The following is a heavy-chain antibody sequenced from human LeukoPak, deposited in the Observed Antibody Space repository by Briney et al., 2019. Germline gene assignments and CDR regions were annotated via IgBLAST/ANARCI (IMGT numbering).Heavy chain of an antibody. Sequence: ASVKVSCKASGYTFSSSGISWVRQAPGKGLEWMGWISAYSGNTNYAQKFRGRVTMTTDTSTTTAYMELRPLRSADTAVYYCARLETVYGDYSFGYFDYWGQGTPVSVSS. V-gene: IGHV1-18*01. D-gene: IGHD4-17*01. CDR1: GYTFSSSG. J-gene: IGHJ4*02. CDR2: ISAYSGNT. CDR3: ARLETVYGDYSFGYFDY.